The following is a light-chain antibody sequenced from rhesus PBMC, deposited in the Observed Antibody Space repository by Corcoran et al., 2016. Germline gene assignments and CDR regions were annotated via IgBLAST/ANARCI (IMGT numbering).Light chain of an antibody. Sequence: QSMLTQPPSASGAPGQSVTFSCSGSSSNIGSTDVYWYQQLPGTSPKLLIYYTNQRPSGVPDRFSGSKSGTSASLASSGLRPEGEADDYCEAWDSSLSGTLFGGGTRLTVL. CDR1: SSNIGSTD. J-gene: IGLJ2*01. CDR3: EAWDSSLSGTL. V-gene: IGLV1-72*02. CDR2: YTN.